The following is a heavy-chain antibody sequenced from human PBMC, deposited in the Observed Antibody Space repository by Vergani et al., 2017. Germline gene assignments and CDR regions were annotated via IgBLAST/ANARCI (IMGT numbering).Heavy chain of an antibody. V-gene: IGHV5-51*01. Sequence: EVQLVQSGAEVKKPGESLKISCKGSGYSFTSYWIGWVRQMPGKGLEWMGIIYPGDSDSRYSPSFQGQVTISADKSISTAYLQWSSLKASDTAMYYCARLGDTAKYYYYYGMDVWGQGTTVTVAS. CDR2: IYPGDSDS. CDR1: GYSFTSYW. CDR3: ARLGDTAKYYYYYGMDV. D-gene: IGHD5-18*01. J-gene: IGHJ6*02.